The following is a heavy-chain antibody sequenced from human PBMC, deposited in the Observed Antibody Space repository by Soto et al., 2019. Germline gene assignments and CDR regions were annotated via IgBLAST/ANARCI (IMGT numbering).Heavy chain of an antibody. CDR3: ANQPDANGYYIDY. D-gene: IGHD2-8*01. J-gene: IGHJ4*02. CDR1: GFTFSSYA. CDR2: ISGSGGST. V-gene: IGHV3-23*01. Sequence: EVQLLESGGGLVQPGGSLRLSCAASGFTFSSYAMSWVRQAPGKGLEWVSAISGSGGSTYYADSVKGRFTFSRHNSKNPLYLQMNSRRAEDTAVYYCANQPDANGYYIDYWGQGTLFTVSS.